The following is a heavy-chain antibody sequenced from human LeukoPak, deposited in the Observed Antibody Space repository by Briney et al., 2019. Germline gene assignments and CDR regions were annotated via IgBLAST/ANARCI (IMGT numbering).Heavy chain of an antibody. CDR2: ISYDGSNK. CDR1: GFTFSSYA. J-gene: IGHJ4*02. V-gene: IGHV3-30*14. Sequence: GRSLRLSCAASGFTFSSYAMHWVRQAPGKGLEWVAVISYDGSNKYYANSVKGRFTISRDNSKNTLYLQMNSLRVEDTAVYYCAREAVTSDYWGQGTLVTVSS. CDR3: AREAVTSDY. D-gene: IGHD4-11*01.